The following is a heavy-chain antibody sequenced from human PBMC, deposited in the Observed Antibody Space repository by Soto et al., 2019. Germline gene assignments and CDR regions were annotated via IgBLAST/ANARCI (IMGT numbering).Heavy chain of an antibody. Sequence: QLQLQESGPGLVKPSETLSLTCTVSGGSISSSSYYWGWIRQPPGKGLEWIGSIYYSGSTYYNPSLKSRVTISVDTSKNQFSLKLSSVTAADTAVYYCARPEQWLVQGAFDIWGQGTMVTVSS. CDR2: IYYSGST. CDR3: ARPEQWLVQGAFDI. D-gene: IGHD6-19*01. CDR1: GGSISSSSYY. J-gene: IGHJ3*02. V-gene: IGHV4-39*01.